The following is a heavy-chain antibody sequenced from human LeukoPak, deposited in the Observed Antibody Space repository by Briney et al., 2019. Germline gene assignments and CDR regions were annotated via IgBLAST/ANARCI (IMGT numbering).Heavy chain of an antibody. D-gene: IGHD3-22*01. CDR3: TVGYYYDSGAYYY. J-gene: IGHJ4*02. Sequence: GGALRLSCAASGLTFSNAWMTWVRQAPGKGLEWVGRIKSKTDGGTTDYAAPVKGRFTISRDDSKNTLYLQMNSLKTEDTAVYYCTVGYYYDSGAYYYWGRGTLVTVSS. CDR1: GLTFSNAW. V-gene: IGHV3-15*01. CDR2: IKSKTDGGTT.